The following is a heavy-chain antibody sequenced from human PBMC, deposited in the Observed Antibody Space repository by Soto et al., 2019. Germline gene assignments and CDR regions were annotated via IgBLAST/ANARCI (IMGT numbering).Heavy chain of an antibody. D-gene: IGHD2-15*01. Sequence: PGGSLRLSCAASGFSFSSYAISWVRQAPGKGLEWVSSIGGRGGSTYYADSVKGRFTISRDNAKNSLYLQMNSLRAEDTAVYYCARLGGYCSGGSCPYGMDVWGQGTTVTVSS. J-gene: IGHJ6*02. CDR2: IGGRGGST. CDR1: GFSFSSYA. CDR3: ARLGGYCSGGSCPYGMDV. V-gene: IGHV3-23*01.